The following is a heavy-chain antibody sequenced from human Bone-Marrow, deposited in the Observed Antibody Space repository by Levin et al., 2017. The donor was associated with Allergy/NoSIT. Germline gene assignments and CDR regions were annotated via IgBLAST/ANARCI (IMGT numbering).Heavy chain of an antibody. CDR1: GFTFSTYS. CDR2: ISSRSNYR. V-gene: IGHV3-21*01. J-gene: IGHJ4*01. D-gene: IGHD6-19*01. Sequence: PGGSLRLSCAASGFTFSTYSMNWVRQAPGKGLEWVSSISSRSNYRYYADSVKGRFTISRDNAENSLFLQMNSLRVEDTAIYYCARDLLPVAGNALDYWGHGTLVTVSS. CDR3: ARDLLPVAGNALDY.